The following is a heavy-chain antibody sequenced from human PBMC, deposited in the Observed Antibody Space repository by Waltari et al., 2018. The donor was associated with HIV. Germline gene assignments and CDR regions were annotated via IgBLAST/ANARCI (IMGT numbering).Heavy chain of an antibody. CDR1: GLTFSSYG. D-gene: IGHD6-19*01. J-gene: IGHJ6*02. V-gene: IGHV3-21*01. CDR3: ARSLAVAGTRGFGMDV. CDR2: ISSGSNFM. Sequence: EVQLVESGGGLVKPGGSLRLSCAASGLTFSSYGITWVRQAPGKGLEWVSYISSGSNFMYYVDSVKGRFTISRDNAKNSLYLQMNSLRAEDTALYYCARSLAVAGTRGFGMDVWGQGTTVTVSS.